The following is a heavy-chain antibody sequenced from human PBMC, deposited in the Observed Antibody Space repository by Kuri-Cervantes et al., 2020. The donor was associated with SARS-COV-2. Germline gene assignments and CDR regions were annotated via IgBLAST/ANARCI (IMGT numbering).Heavy chain of an antibody. CDR3: ARGSWNYPFDY. J-gene: IGHJ4*02. D-gene: IGHD1-7*01. CDR2: IYYSGST. CDR1: GGSISSYY. V-gene: IGHV4-59*01. Sequence: SETLSLTCTVSGGSISSYYWSWIRQPPGKGLEWIGYIYYSGSTNYNPSLKSRVTISVDTSKNQFSLKLSSVTAVDTAVYYCARGSWNYPFDYWGQGTLVTVSS.